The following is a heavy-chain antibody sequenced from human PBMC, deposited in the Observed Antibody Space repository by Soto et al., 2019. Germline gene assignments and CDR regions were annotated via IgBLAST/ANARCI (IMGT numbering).Heavy chain of an antibody. CDR3: ARDKDYGSGSYADY. V-gene: IGHV1-69*08. CDR2: IIPILGIA. CDR1: GGTFSSYT. J-gene: IGHJ4*02. D-gene: IGHD3-10*01. Sequence: QVQLVQSGAEVKKPGSSVKVSCKASGGTFSSYTISCVRQSPGQGLEGMGRIIPILGIANYAQKFQGRVTITADKSTSTAYMELSSLRSEDTAVYYCARDKDYGSGSYADYWGQGTLVTVSS.